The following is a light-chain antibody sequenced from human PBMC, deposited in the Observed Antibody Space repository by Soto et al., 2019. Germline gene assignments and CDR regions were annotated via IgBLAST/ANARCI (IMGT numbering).Light chain of an antibody. CDR2: EVT. J-gene: IGLJ1*01. CDR1: SSDVGRYNT. CDR3: NSLRVNHLYV. V-gene: IGLV2-14*01. Sequence: LTHPASVSGSPGQTITISCTGTSSDVGRYNTVSWYQHHPGKAPKLIIYEVTHRPAGISDRFSASKSGNTASLTISGLQAEDEADYYCNSLRVNHLYVFGSGTKVTVL.